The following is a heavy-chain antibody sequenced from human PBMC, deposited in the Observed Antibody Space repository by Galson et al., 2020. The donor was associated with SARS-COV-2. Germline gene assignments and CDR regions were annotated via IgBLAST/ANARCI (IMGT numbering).Heavy chain of an antibody. V-gene: IGHV3-23*01. CDR3: ARKAVPTMSCSYCMNV. CDR1: GFTFKNYA. J-gene: IGHJ6*02. CDR2: ISGSGGGT. Sequence: GGSLRLSCVASGFTFKNYAMTWVRQAPGKGLEWVSGISGSGGGTYYADSGKGRFTISRDNSKNTLYLQMNSLRAEDTAVYYCARKAVPTMSCSYCMNVWGQGTTSAVSS. D-gene: IGHD5-12*01.